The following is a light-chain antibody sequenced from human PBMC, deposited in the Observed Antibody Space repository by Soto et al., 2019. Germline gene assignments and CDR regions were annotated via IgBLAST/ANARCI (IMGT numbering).Light chain of an antibody. CDR3: MRALQIRVE. Sequence: DSVMTQFPLSLSVTPGEPASISCRSSQSLLHSNGYNYLDWYVQKPGQSPQLLIYLGSNRASGVPERFSGSGSGTDFTLKISRVEAEDVGVYYCMRALQIRVEFGQGTKVEIK. V-gene: IGKV2-28*01. CDR1: QSLLHSNGYNY. J-gene: IGKJ1*01. CDR2: LGS.